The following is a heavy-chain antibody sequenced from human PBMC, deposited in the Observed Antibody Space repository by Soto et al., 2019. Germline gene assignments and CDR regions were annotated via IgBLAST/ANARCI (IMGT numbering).Heavy chain of an antibody. CDR3: ARDRQQWMEPTGGALNI. J-gene: IGHJ3*02. Sequence: VQLVESGGGVVQPGRSLRLSCAASGFTFSSYAMHWVRQAPGKGLEWVALISYAVTNKYYAESVKGRFTISRNNSKNTLYLQMNSLRPEDTAVYYCARDRQQWMEPTGGALNIWGQGTGVTVSS. V-gene: IGHV3-30-3*01. CDR1: GFTFSSYA. D-gene: IGHD6-19*01. CDR2: ISYAVTNK.